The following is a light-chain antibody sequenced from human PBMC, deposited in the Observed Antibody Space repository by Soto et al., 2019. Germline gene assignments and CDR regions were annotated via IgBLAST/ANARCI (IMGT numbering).Light chain of an antibody. V-gene: IGKV3-11*01. J-gene: IGKJ4*01. CDR1: QSVSSY. CDR3: QQRSNWPLLT. Sequence: EIVLTQSPATLSLSPGERATLSCRASQSVSSYLAWYQQKPGQAPRLLIYDASNRATGIQARFSGSGSGTDFTVTISSLEPEDFAVYYCQQRSNWPLLTFGGGTKVEIK. CDR2: DAS.